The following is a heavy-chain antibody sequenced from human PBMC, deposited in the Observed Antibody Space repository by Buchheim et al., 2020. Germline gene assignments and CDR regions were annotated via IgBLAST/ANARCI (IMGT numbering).Heavy chain of an antibody. CDR1: GGSISSSSYY. V-gene: IGHV4-39*02. J-gene: IGHJ4*02. CDR2: IYYSGST. CDR3: ARDPIEDVVVVAADLGY. Sequence: QLQLQESGPGLVKPSETLSLTCTVSGGSISSSSYYWGWIRQPPGKGLEWIGSIYYSGSTYYNPSLKSRVTISVDTSKNQFSLKLSSVTAADTAVYYCARDPIEDVVVVAADLGYWGQGTL. D-gene: IGHD2-15*01.